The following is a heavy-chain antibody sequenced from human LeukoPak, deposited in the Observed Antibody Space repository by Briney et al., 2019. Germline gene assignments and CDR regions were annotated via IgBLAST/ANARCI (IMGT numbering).Heavy chain of an antibody. V-gene: IGHV3-23*01. CDR3: AHSKDFTFDY. Sequence: GGSLRLSCAASGFTFGSYGMHWVRQAPGKGLEWVSTISSSGESTYYADSVKGRFTISRDKSKNALYLHMNSLRAEDTAIYYCAHSKDFTFDYWGQGTLVTVSS. D-gene: IGHD3/OR15-3a*01. J-gene: IGHJ4*02. CDR2: ISSSGEST. CDR1: GFTFGSYG.